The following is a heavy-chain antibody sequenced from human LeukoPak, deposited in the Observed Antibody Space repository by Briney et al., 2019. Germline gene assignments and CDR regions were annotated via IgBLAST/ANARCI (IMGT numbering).Heavy chain of an antibody. CDR1: GGSISSYY. CDR2: IYYSGST. CDR3: ARHPGRENRFDP. Sequence: SETLSLTCTVSGGSISSYYWSWIRQPPGKGLEWIGYIYYSGSTNYNPSLKSRVTISVDTSKNQFSLKLSSVTAADTAVYYCARHPGRENRFDPWGQGTLVTVSS. D-gene: IGHD1-26*01. J-gene: IGHJ5*02. V-gene: IGHV4-59*08.